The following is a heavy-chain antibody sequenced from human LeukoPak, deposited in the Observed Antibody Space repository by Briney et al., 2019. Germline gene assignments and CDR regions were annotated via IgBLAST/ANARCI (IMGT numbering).Heavy chain of an antibody. Sequence: GGSLRLSCAASGFTFSDYSLNWVRQAPVKGLEWVSSITRSSSTIYYADSVKGRFTISRDNAKNSLYLQMNSLRAEDTAVYYCAKDFGVVTPNDAFDIWGQGTMVTVSS. CDR1: GFTFSDYS. J-gene: IGHJ3*02. D-gene: IGHD3-3*01. V-gene: IGHV3-48*04. CDR3: AKDFGVVTPNDAFDI. CDR2: ITRSSSTI.